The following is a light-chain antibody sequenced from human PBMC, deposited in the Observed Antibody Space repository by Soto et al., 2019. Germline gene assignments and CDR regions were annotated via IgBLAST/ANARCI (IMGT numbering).Light chain of an antibody. CDR1: SSDIGGFNY. CDR3: AAWDDRLSGLV. V-gene: IGLV2-11*01. J-gene: IGLJ2*01. Sequence: QSALTQPRSVSGSPGQSVTISCTGTSSDIGGFNYVSWYQQHPGKVPKLMIHDVTKRPSGVPDRFSASKSGNTASLTISGLQAEDEADYYCAAWDDRLSGLVFGRGTKLTVL. CDR2: DVT.